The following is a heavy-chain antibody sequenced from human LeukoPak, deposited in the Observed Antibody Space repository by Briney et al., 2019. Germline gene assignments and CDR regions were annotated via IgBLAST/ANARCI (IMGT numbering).Heavy chain of an antibody. CDR3: ARVNRRCYYDSSGYSDFDY. V-gene: IGHV4-31*03. J-gene: IGHJ4*02. CDR1: GGSISSGGYY. CDR2: IYYSGST. D-gene: IGHD3-22*01. Sequence: PSETQSLTCTGSGGSISSGGYYWSWIRQHPGKGLEWIGYIYYSGSTYYNPSLKSRVTISVDTSKNQFSLKLSSVTAADTAVYYCARVNRRCYYDSSGYSDFDYWGQGTLVTVSS.